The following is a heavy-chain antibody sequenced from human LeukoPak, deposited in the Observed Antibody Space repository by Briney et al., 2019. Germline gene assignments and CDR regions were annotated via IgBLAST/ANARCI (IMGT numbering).Heavy chain of an antibody. D-gene: IGHD2/OR15-2a*01. J-gene: IGHJ6*03. CDR3: ARDPGEFGDYYCYMDV. CDR2: IYYRGST. Sequence: SETLSLTCTVSGGSTSSYYWSWIRQPPGKGLEWIGYIYYRGSTNYNPSLKSRVTISVDTSKNQFSLKLSSVTAADTAVYYCARDPGEFGDYYCYMDVWGKGTTVTVSS. V-gene: IGHV4-59*01. CDR1: GGSTSSYY.